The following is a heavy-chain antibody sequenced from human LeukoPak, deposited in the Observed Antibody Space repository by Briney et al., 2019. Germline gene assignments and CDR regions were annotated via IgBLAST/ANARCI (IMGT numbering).Heavy chain of an antibody. CDR2: MKPDGSEI. CDR3: AELGITMIRGV. J-gene: IGHJ6*04. V-gene: IGHV3-7*01. Sequence: GGTLRLSCAASGFTFTTYWMSWVRQAPGKELEWVANMKPDGSEILHVDSVKGRITISRDNAKDSLYLQMNSLRAEDTAVYYCAELGITMIRGVWGKGTTVTISS. CDR1: GFTFTTYW. D-gene: IGHD3-22*01.